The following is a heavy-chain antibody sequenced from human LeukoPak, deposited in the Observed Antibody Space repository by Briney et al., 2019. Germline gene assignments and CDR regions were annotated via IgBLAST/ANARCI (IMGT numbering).Heavy chain of an antibody. CDR3: ARAWTGYSYGDY. Sequence: PGGSLRLSCAASGFTFSDYYMSWIHQAPGKGLEGVSYISGSGSTIYYADSVKGRFTISRDNAKNSLYLQMNSLRAEDTAVYYCARAWTGYSYGDYWGQGTLVTVSS. V-gene: IGHV3-11*01. CDR1: GFTFSDYY. J-gene: IGHJ4*02. CDR2: ISGSGSTI. D-gene: IGHD5-18*01.